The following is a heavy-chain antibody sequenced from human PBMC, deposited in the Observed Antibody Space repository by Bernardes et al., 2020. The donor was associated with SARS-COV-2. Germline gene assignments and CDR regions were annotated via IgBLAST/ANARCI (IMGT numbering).Heavy chain of an antibody. CDR3: AREATSSSWSEYYFDY. CDR1: GFTFSSYG. J-gene: IGHJ4*02. V-gene: IGHV3-33*08. Sequence: GGSLRLSCAASGFTFSSYGMHWVRQAPGKGLEWVAVIWYDGSNKYYADSVKGRFTISRDNSKNTLYLQMNSLRAEDTAEYYCAREATSSSWSEYYFDYWGQGTLVTVSS. D-gene: IGHD6-13*01. CDR2: IWYDGSNK.